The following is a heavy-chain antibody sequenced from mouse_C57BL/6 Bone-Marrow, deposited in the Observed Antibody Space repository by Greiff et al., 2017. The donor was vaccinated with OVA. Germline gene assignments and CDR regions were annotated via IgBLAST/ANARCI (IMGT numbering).Heavy chain of an antibody. CDR1: GFTFSSYA. Sequence: DVMLVESGGGLVKPGGSLKLSCAASGFTFSSYAMSWVRQTPEKRLEWVATISDGGSYTYYPDNVKGRFTISRDNAKNNLYLQMSHLKSEDTAMYYCARDPLYYGSSYWYFDVWGTGTTVTVSS. J-gene: IGHJ1*03. CDR3: ARDPLYYGSSYWYFDV. D-gene: IGHD1-1*01. V-gene: IGHV5-4*01. CDR2: ISDGGSYT.